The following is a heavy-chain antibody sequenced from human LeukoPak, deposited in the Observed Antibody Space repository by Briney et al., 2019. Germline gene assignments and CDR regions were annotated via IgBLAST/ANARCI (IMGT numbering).Heavy chain of an antibody. Sequence: SETLSLTCAVYGGSFSVYYWSWIRQPLGKGLEWIGEISHSGTTNYNPSLKSRVTISVDTSKNQFSLKLSSVTAADTAVYYCARRTEKALGAFDIWGQGTMATVSS. D-gene: IGHD6-6*01. CDR3: ARRTEKALGAFDI. V-gene: IGHV4-34*01. J-gene: IGHJ3*02. CDR1: GGSFSVYY. CDR2: ISHSGTT.